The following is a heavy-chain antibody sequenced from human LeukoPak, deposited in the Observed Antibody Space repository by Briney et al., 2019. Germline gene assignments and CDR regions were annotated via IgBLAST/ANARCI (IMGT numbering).Heavy chain of an antibody. D-gene: IGHD6-6*01. J-gene: IGHJ6*03. Sequence: GGSLRLSCAASGFSFDDYTMHWVRQAPGKGLEWVSLISWDGVSTHYADSVKGRFTISRDNSKNSLYLQMNSLRTEDTALYYCAKSAARLVSDYYYYMDVWGKGTTATVSS. CDR2: ISWDGVST. V-gene: IGHV3-43*01. CDR1: GFSFDDYT. CDR3: AKSAARLVSDYYYYMDV.